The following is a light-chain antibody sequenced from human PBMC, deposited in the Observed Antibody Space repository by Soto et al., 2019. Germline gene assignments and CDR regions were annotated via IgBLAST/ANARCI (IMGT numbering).Light chain of an antibody. Sequence: EIVLTQSPATLSLSPGERATLSCRASQSVSSYLAWYQQRPGQAPRLLMYDASNRATGIPARFSGSGSGTDFTLTISSLEPEDFAVYYCQQGGSWPLSFGGGTKVEIK. CDR3: QQGGSWPLS. J-gene: IGKJ4*01. CDR1: QSVSSY. V-gene: IGKV3-11*01. CDR2: DAS.